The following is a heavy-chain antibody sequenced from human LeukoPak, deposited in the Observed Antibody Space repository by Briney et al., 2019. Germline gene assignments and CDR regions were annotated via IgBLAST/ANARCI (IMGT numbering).Heavy chain of an antibody. CDR2: ISYDGRNK. CDR3: ARERAPYYYDSSGSQYYFDY. CDR1: GFTFSSYG. V-gene: IGHV3-33*08. J-gene: IGHJ4*02. D-gene: IGHD3-22*01. Sequence: GGSLRLSCAASGFTFSSYGMHWVRQAPGKGLEWVATISYDGRNKHYADSVRGRFTISRDNSKNMLDLQMNSLRAEDTAVYYCARERAPYYYDSSGSQYYFDYWGQGTLVTVSS.